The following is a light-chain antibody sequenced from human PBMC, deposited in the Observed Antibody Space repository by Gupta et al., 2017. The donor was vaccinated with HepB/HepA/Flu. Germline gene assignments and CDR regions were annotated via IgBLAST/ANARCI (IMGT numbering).Light chain of an antibody. V-gene: IGKV1D-8*03. Sequence: VIWLPESTSLLSASTGDRVTISCRMRHGSSSYLAWYQQKPGKAPERLIYAPSNLQSGVPSRFSGSGSGTDFTLTISCMKSEDFVTYYCHQYEALPWTFGQGTKVEIK. CDR2: APS. CDR3: HQYEALPWT. CDR1: HGSSSY. J-gene: IGKJ1*01.